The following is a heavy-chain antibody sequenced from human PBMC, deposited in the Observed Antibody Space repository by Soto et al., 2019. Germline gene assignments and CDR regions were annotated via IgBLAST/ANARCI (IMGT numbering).Heavy chain of an antibody. D-gene: IGHD6-13*01. Sequence: SETLSLTCTVSGGSITTYYWSWIRQPAGKGLEWIGRIYSGGSTNYNPALRSRVTVSVDMSKNQFSLKLSSVTAADTAVYYCARVAPKGSWALDYWGQGTLVTVSS. CDR2: IYSGGST. CDR3: ARVAPKGSWALDY. J-gene: IGHJ4*02. CDR1: GGSITTYY. V-gene: IGHV4-4*07.